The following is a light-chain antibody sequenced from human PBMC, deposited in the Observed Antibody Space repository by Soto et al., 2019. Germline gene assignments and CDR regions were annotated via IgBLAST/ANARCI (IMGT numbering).Light chain of an antibody. CDR3: QQYNSYWM. V-gene: IGKV1-5*01. CDR1: QNIDDY. CDR2: DAS. J-gene: IGKJ1*01. Sequence: DLQMTQSPSTLSASVGDRVSITCRASQNIDDYLAWYQQKPGKAPKLLIYDASNLQSGVQSRFSGSGSGTESPLIISSLQPDDFATYYCQQYNSYWMXGLGTKVDIK.